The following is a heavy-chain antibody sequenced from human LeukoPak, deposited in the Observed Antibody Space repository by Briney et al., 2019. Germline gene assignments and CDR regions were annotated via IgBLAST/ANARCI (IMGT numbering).Heavy chain of an antibody. D-gene: IGHD4-17*01. CDR2: ISSSSSYI. CDR1: GFTFSSYS. V-gene: IGHV3-21*01. J-gene: IGHJ4*02. Sequence: GGSLRLSCAASGFTFSSYSMNWVRQAPGKGLEWVSSISSSSSYIYYADSVKGRFTISRDNAMNSLYLQMNSLRAEDTAVYYCARDLSGTDGDYGYYFDYWGQGTLVTVSS. CDR3: ARDLSGTDGDYGYYFDY.